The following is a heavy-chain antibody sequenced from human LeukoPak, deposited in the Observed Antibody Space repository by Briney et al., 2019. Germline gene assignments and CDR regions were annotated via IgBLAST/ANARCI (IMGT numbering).Heavy chain of an antibody. V-gene: IGHV1-69*05. CDR3: ARGYYCSSTSCWFDP. D-gene: IGHD2-2*01. J-gene: IGHJ5*02. CDR2: IIPIFGTA. Sequence: SVKVSCKASGGTFSSYAISWVRQAPRQGLEWMGGIIPIFGTANYAQKFQGRVTITTDESTSTAYMELSSLRSEDTAVYYCARGYYCSSTSCWFDPWGQGTLVTVSS. CDR1: GGTFSSYA.